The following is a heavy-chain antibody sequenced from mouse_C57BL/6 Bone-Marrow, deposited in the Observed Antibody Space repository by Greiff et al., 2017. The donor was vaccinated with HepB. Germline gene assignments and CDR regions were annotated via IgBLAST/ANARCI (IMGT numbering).Heavy chain of an antibody. CDR1: GFTFTSYG. Sequence: QVQLLQSGAELARPGASVKLSCTASGFTFTSYGIRWVQPRTGQGLEWIGEIYPRSGNTYYNEKFTGKATLTADKSSSTVYRELRSLTTEDSAVYFCTRFCDDDDCDYWGQGTTLTVSS. CDR2: IYPRSGNT. CDR3: TRFCDDDDCDY. D-gene: IGHD2-4*01. V-gene: IGHV1-81*01. J-gene: IGHJ2*01.